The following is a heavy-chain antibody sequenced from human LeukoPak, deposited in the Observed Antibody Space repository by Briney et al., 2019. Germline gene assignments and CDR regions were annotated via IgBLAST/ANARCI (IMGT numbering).Heavy chain of an antibody. Sequence: ASVKVSCKASGYTFTGSYMHWVRQAPGQGLEWMGWINPNSGGTNYAQKFQGRVTMTRDTSISTAYMELSRLRSDDTAVYYCARVSPAAAVWFDPWGQGTLVTVSS. D-gene: IGHD6-13*01. CDR3: ARVSPAAAVWFDP. CDR2: INPNSGGT. V-gene: IGHV1-2*02. CDR1: GYTFTGSY. J-gene: IGHJ5*02.